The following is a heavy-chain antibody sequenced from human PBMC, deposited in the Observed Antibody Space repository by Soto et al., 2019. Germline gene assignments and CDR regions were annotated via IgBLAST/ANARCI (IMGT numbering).Heavy chain of an antibody. V-gene: IGHV4-39*01. CDR1: GGSISSSSYY. Sequence: XATLSLTCTVSGGSISSSSYYWGWIRQPPGKGLEWIGSIYYSGSTYYNPSLKSRVTISVDTSKNQFSLKLSSVTAADTAVYYCAISSGVVVPDAIRGDAFDIWGQGTMVTVSS. D-gene: IGHD2-2*02. CDR3: AISSGVVVPDAIRGDAFDI. J-gene: IGHJ3*02. CDR2: IYYSGST.